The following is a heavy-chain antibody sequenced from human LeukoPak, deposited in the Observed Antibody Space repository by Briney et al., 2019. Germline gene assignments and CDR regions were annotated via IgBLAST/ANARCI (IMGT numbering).Heavy chain of an antibody. J-gene: IGHJ5*02. V-gene: IGHV4-30-4*01. CDR2: IYYSGST. CDR3: ARGAGLGDWFDP. D-gene: IGHD3-10*01. Sequence: PSQTLSLTCTVSGGSISSCDYYWSWIRQPPGKGLEWIGYIYYSGSTYYNPSLKVRVTISVDTSKNQFSLKLSSVTAADTAVYYCARGAGLGDWFDPWGQGTLVTVSS. CDR1: GGSISSCDYY.